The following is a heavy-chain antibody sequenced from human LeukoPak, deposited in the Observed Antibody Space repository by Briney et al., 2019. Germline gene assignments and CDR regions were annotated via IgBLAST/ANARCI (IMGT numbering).Heavy chain of an antibody. D-gene: IGHD3-22*01. CDR1: GYSFTSYW. CDR2: IYPGDSDT. J-gene: IGHJ4*02. CDR3: ARPYDSSGYYPAY. Sequence: GESLKISCKGSGYSFTSYWIGWVRQLPGKGLEWMGIIYPGDSDTRYSPSFQGQVTISADKSISTAYLQWSSLKASDTAMYYCARPYDSSGYYPAYWGQGTLVTVSS. V-gene: IGHV5-51*01.